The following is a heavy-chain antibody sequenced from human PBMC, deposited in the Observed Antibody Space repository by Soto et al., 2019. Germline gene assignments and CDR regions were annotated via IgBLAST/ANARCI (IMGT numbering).Heavy chain of an antibody. V-gene: IGHV1-18*01. CDR2: ISAYNGNT. CDR3: ASLRGEYCSSTSCYGPHYMDV. Sequence: QVQLVQSGAEVKKPGASVKVSCKASGYTFTSYGISWVRQAPGQGLEWMGWISAYNGNTNYAQKLQGRVTMTPDTSTSTAYMGLRRLRSDDTAVYYCASLRGEYCSSTSCYGPHYMDVWGKGTTVTVSS. D-gene: IGHD2-2*01. CDR1: GYTFTSYG. J-gene: IGHJ6*03.